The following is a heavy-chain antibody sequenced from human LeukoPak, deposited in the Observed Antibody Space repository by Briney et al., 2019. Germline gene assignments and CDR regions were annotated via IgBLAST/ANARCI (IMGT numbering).Heavy chain of an antibody. J-gene: IGHJ4*02. D-gene: IGHD2-2*03. V-gene: IGHV3-11*04. CDR1: GFTVSSNY. CDR2: ISSSGSTI. Sequence: GGSLRLSCAASGFTVSSNYMSWIRQAPGKGLEWVSYISSSGSTIYYADSVKGRFTISRDNAKNSLYLQMNSLRAEDTAVYYCARDGSVGGFDYWGQGTLVTVSS. CDR3: ARDGSVGGFDY.